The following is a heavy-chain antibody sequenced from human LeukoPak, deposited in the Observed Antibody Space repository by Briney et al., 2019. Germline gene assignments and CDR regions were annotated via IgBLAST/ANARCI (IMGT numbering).Heavy chain of an antibody. D-gene: IGHD2/OR15-2a*01. Sequence: PGGSLRLSCAASGFTFSSYEMNWVRQAPGKGLVWVSGINSDGRNTNYADSVKGRFTISRDNAKNTLYLQMNSLRAEDTAVYYCVKLSIIGVDYWGQGALVTVSS. CDR2: INSDGRNT. CDR1: GFTFSSYE. CDR3: VKLSIIGVDY. J-gene: IGHJ4*02. V-gene: IGHV3-74*01.